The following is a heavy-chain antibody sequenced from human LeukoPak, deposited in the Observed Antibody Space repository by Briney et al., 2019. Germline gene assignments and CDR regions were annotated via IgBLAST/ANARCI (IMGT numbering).Heavy chain of an antibody. Sequence: ASVTVSCKASGYTFTDYYIHWVRQAPGQGLEWMGWINPNSGGTKYAQKFQGRVTMTTDTSISTAYMEISRLTSDDTAVYYCARDAHNGYEFHDWFDPWGQGALVTVSS. CDR3: ARDAHNGYEFHDWFDP. D-gene: IGHD5-12*01. CDR2: INPNSGGT. J-gene: IGHJ5*02. CDR1: GYTFTDYY. V-gene: IGHV1-2*02.